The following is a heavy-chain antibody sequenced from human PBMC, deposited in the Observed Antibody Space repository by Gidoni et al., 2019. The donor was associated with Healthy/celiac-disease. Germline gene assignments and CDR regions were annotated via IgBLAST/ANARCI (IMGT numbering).Heavy chain of an antibody. V-gene: IGHV3-30*01. CDR2: ISYDGSNK. D-gene: IGHD2-15*01. J-gene: IGHJ5*02. CDR1: GFTCRSSA. Sequence: QVQLVESGGVVVQPGRSLRLSWEASGFTCRSSAMHWVRQAPGKGLEWVAVISYDGSNKYYADSVKGRFPISRENSKNTLYLQMNSLSAEDTAVYYCARERCSGGSCYSVGGWFDPWGQGTLVTVSS. CDR3: ARERCSGGSCYSVGGWFDP.